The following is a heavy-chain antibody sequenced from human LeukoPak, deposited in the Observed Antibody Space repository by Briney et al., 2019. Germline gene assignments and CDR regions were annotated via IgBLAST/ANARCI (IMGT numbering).Heavy chain of an antibody. CDR2: INPNSGGT. CDR1: GYTFTGYY. V-gene: IGHV1-2*02. Sequence: ASVKVSCKASGYTFTGYYMHWVRQAPGQGLEWMGWINPNSGGTNYAQKFQGRVTMTRDTSISTAYMELSRLRSDDTAVYYCARTDCGGDCYSSRGWFDPWGQGTLVTVSS. J-gene: IGHJ5*02. D-gene: IGHD2-21*02. CDR3: ARTDCGGDCYSSRGWFDP.